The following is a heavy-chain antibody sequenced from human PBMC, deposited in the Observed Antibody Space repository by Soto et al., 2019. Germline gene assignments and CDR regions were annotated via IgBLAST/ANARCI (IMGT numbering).Heavy chain of an antibody. CDR1: GGSITTSNYC. Sequence: SETLSLTCSVSGGSITTSNYCWGWIRQPPGKGLEWIASIHYTGSTYYNPSLKSRVTISVDTSKNQFSLKPSAVTAADTAVYSCARLDGNSADYYYGMDVWGQGTTVTVSS. CDR2: IHYTGST. V-gene: IGHV4-39*01. CDR3: ARLDGNSADYYYGMDV. J-gene: IGHJ6*02. D-gene: IGHD6-19*01.